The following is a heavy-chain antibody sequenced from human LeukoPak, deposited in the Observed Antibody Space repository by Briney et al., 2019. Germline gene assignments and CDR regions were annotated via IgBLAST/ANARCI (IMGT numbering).Heavy chain of an antibody. Sequence: GGSLRLSCAASGFTFSSYSMHWVRQAPGKGLEWVAVISYDGSNKYYADSVKGRFTISRDNSKNTLYLQMDSLRAEDTAVYYCARCYTYGTTWFGGLDVWGQGTTVTVSS. CDR2: ISYDGSNK. V-gene: IGHV3-30*03. CDR3: ARCYTYGTTWFGGLDV. J-gene: IGHJ6*02. CDR1: GFTFSSYS. D-gene: IGHD3-10*01.